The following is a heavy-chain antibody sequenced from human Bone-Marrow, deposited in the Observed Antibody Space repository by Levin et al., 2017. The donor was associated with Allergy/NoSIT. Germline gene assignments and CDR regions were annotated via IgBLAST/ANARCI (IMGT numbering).Heavy chain of an antibody. Sequence: GGSLRLYDAASGFTFSSYGMHWVRQAPGKGLEWVAIIWYDGSNKYYADSVKGRFTISRDNSKNTLYLQMNSLRAEDTAVYYCARETTTAGMDVWGQGTTVTVSS. CDR3: ARETTTAGMDV. CDR1: GFTFSSYG. J-gene: IGHJ6*02. CDR2: IWYDGSNK. D-gene: IGHD4-11*01. V-gene: IGHV3-33*01.